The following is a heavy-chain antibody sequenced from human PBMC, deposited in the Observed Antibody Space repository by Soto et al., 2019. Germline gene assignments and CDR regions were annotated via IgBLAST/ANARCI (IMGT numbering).Heavy chain of an antibody. V-gene: IGHV3-23*01. Sequence: GGSLTLSCAASGFGFSTYAMNWVRQSPGKGLEWVSFISDSGGDTKFADSVKGRFTMSRDNSKNMLYLQMTSLRDEDTAIYYCAKGLRGGYTAGRIFDYWGQGTPVTVSS. J-gene: IGHJ4*02. CDR2: ISDSGGDT. D-gene: IGHD3-10*01. CDR1: GFGFSTYA. CDR3: AKGLRGGYTAGRIFDY.